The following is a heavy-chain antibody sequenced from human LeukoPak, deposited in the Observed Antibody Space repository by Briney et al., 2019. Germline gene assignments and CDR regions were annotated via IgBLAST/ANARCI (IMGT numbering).Heavy chain of an antibody. CDR1: GYTFTSYG. Sequence: ASVKVSCKASGYTFTSYGISWVRQAPGQGLEWMGWISAYNGNTNYARKLQGRVTMTTDTSTSTAYMELRSLRSDDTAVYYCARSMGYYYDSSGYSQHWGQGTLVTVSS. V-gene: IGHV1-18*01. J-gene: IGHJ1*01. CDR3: ARSMGYYYDSSGYSQH. CDR2: ISAYNGNT. D-gene: IGHD3-22*01.